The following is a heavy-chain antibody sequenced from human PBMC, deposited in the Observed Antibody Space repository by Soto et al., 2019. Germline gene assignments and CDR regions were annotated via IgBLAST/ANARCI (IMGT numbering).Heavy chain of an antibody. Sequence: ASVKVSCKASVYSFTGYYMHWVRQETGKGLEWMGWINPNSGGTNYAQKFQGWVTMTRDTSISTAYMELNSLRAEDTAVYYFAKFPEYLWSGYYYYYMDVRGEGTTVTVPS. J-gene: IGHJ6*03. CDR1: VYSFTGYY. CDR3: AKFPEYLWSGYYYYYMDV. V-gene: IGHV1-2*04. D-gene: IGHD3-3*01. CDR2: INPNSGGT.